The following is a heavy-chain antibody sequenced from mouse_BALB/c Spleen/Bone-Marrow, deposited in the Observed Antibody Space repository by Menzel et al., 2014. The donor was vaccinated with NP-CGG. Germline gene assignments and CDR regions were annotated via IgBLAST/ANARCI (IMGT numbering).Heavy chain of an antibody. CDR2: IEPANGNT. Sequence: EVKLLESGAELVKPGASVKLSCTASGFNIKDTYMNWVKQRPEQGLGWIGRIEPANGNTKYDPKFQGKATITTDTSSNTAYLQLSSLTSEDTAVYYCAGGKGIYLGFAYWGQGTLVTVSA. J-gene: IGHJ3*01. CDR1: GFNIKDTY. CDR3: AGGKGIYLGFAY. D-gene: IGHD2-1*01. V-gene: IGHV14-3*02.